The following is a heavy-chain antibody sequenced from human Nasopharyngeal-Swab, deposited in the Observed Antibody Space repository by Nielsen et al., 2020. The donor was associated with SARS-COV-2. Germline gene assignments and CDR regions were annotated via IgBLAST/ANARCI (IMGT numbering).Heavy chain of an antibody. J-gene: IGHJ4*02. D-gene: IGHD1-26*01. CDR2: IYPGDSDT. V-gene: IGHV5-51*01. Sequence: KVSCKGSGYRFTSYWIGWVRQMPGKGLECMGIIYPGDSDTRYSPSFQGQVTISADKPISTAYLQWSSLKASDTAMYYCARHLGWEGATRIDYWGQGTLVTVSS. CDR1: GYRFTSYW. CDR3: ARHLGWEGATRIDY.